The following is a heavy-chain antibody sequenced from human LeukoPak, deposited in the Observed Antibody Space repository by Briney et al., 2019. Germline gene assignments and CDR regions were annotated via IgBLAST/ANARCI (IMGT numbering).Heavy chain of an antibody. CDR2: IKQDGSEK. CDR3: AGGYDSSGYYTPYYFDY. J-gene: IGHJ4*02. V-gene: IGHV3-7*01. Sequence: PGGSLRLSCAASGFTFSRYWMSWVRQAPGKGLEWVANIKQDGSEKYYVDSVKGRFAISRDNAKNSLYLQMNSLRAEDTAVYYCAGGYDSSGYYTPYYFDYWGQGTLVTVSS. CDR1: GFTFSRYW. D-gene: IGHD3-22*01.